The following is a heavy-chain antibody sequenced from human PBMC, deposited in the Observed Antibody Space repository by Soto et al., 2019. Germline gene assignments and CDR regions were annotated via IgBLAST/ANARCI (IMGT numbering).Heavy chain of an antibody. CDR3: ARGTGYCSGGSCYYYYMDV. V-gene: IGHV4-59*01. J-gene: IGHJ6*03. Sequence: PSETLSLTCTVSGGSISSYYWSWIRQPPGKGLEWIGYIYYSGSTNYNPSLKSRVTISVDTSKNQFSLKLSSVTAADTAVYYCARGTGYCSGGSCYYYYMDVWGKGTTVTVS. CDR2: IYYSGST. CDR1: GGSISSYY. D-gene: IGHD2-15*01.